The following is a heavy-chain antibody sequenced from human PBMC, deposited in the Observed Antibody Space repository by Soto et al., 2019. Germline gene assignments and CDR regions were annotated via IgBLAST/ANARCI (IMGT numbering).Heavy chain of an antibody. V-gene: IGHV3-30*03. CDR3: AESPMDV. Sequence: QVQLVESGGGVVQPGRSLRLSCAASGFTFSSYGMHWVRQAPGKGLEWVAVISYDGSNKYYADSVKGRFTISRDNSKNTLYLQMNSLRAEDTAVYYCAESPMDVWGQGTTVTVSS. CDR1: GFTFSSYG. CDR2: ISYDGSNK. J-gene: IGHJ6*02.